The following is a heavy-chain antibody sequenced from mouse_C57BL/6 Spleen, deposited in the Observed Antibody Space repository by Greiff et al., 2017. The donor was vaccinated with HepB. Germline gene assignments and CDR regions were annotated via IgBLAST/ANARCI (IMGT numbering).Heavy chain of an antibody. CDR2: IYPGDGDT. V-gene: IGHV1-82*01. CDR1: GYAFSSSW. Sequence: VQLQQSGPELVKPGASVKISCKASGYAFSSSWMNWVKQRPGKGLEWIGRIYPGDGDTNYNGKFKGKATLTADKSSSTAYMQLSSLTSEDSAVYSCARSVYGSSYYYAMDYWGQGTSVTVSS. D-gene: IGHD1-1*01. J-gene: IGHJ4*01. CDR3: ARSVYGSSYYYAMDY.